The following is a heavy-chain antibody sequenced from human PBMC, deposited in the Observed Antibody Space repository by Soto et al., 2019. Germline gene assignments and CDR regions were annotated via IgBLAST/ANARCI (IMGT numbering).Heavy chain of an antibody. Sequence: QVQLVQSGAEVKQSGASVKVSCKASGYDFTAYDINWVRQASGQGLEWMGWMNPINGATGSARRFQGRVSMPRNTATGTAYLDLTSLRSDDSAVYYCGRGPSPRAPAGGTPYYYAMDVWGQGTTVTVSS. CDR2: MNPINGAT. CDR1: GYDFTAYD. J-gene: IGHJ6*02. V-gene: IGHV1-8*02. D-gene: IGHD6-13*01. CDR3: GRGPSPRAPAGGTPYYYAMDV.